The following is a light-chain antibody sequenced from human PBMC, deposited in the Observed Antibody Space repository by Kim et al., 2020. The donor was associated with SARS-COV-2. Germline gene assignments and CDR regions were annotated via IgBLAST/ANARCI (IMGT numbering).Light chain of an antibody. CDR2: YDN. CDR1: SSNIGVKG. J-gene: IGLJ2*01. Sequence: VIISRSGTSSNIGVKGVPWYQKVPGLPPKVVVYYDNLVPAGVSDRFSGSRSGTVASLAISGLQTEEEAEYYCASWSETLNRVVFGGGTRVTVL. CDR3: ASWSETLNRVV. V-gene: IGLV1-36*01.